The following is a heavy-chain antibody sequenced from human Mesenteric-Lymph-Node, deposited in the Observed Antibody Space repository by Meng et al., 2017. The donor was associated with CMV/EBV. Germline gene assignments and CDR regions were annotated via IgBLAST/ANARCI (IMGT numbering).Heavy chain of an antibody. CDR2: ISSSSSYI. J-gene: IGHJ4*02. V-gene: IGHV3-21*01. D-gene: IGHD6-19*01. Sequence: CAASGLTYSSYSMNWVRQAPGKGLEWVSSISSSSSYIYYADSVKGRFTISRDNAKNSLYLQMNSLRAEDTAVYYCARFRYSSGCSDYWGQGTLVTVSS. CDR3: ARFRYSSGCSDY. CDR1: GLTYSSYS.